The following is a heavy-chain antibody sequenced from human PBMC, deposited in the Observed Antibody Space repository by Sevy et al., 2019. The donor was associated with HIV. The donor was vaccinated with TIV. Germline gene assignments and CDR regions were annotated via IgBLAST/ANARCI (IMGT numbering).Heavy chain of an antibody. J-gene: IGHJ5*02. V-gene: IGHV4-59*12. Sequence: SETLSLTCTVSGGSISSYYWSWIRQPPGKGLEWIGYIYYSGSTNYNPSLKSRVTISLDTSKNQFSLKLSSVTAADTAVYYCARLWFGELSGFDPWGQGTLVTVSS. D-gene: IGHD3-10*01. CDR2: IYYSGST. CDR1: GGSISSYY. CDR3: ARLWFGELSGFDP.